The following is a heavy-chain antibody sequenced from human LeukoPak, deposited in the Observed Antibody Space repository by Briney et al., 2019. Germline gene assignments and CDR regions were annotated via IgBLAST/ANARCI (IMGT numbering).Heavy chain of an antibody. CDR1: GFTFSNYE. V-gene: IGHV3-48*03. D-gene: IGHD2-15*01. Sequence: GGSLRLSCAASGFTFSNYEMNWVRQAPGKGLEWVSYISSSGSSIYYADSVKGRFTISRGNAKNSLYLQMNSLRPEDTAVYYCAKGTSIVLVVAAGFDSWGQGTLVTVSS. CDR3: AKGTSIVLVVAAGFDS. J-gene: IGHJ5*01. CDR2: ISSSGSSI.